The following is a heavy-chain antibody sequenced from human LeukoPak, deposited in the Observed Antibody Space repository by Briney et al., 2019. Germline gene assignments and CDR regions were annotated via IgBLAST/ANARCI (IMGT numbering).Heavy chain of an antibody. CDR2: IKQDGSEK. J-gene: IGHJ6*02. Sequence: HPGGSLRLSCAASGFTFSSYWMSWVRQAPGKGLEWAANIKQDGSEKYYVDSVKGRFTISRDNAKNSLYLQMNSLRAEDTAVYYCARDRLWFGELPLTYGMDVWGQGTTVTVSS. CDR3: ARDRLWFGELPLTYGMDV. V-gene: IGHV3-7*01. CDR1: GFTFSSYW. D-gene: IGHD3-10*01.